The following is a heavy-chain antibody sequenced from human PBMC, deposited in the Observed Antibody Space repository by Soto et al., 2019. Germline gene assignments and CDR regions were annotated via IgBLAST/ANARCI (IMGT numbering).Heavy chain of an antibody. J-gene: IGHJ4*02. Sequence: QVQLVQSGAEVKKPGASVKVSCKASGYTFTSYGISWVRQAPGQGREWMGWISAYNGNTKYAQKLQGRVTMTTDTSTSTAYMELRSLRSDDTAVYYCASSLLVGYGLEGEGYWGQGTLVTVSS. D-gene: IGHD5-18*01. CDR3: ASSLLVGYGLEGEGY. CDR2: ISAYNGNT. CDR1: GYTFTSYG. V-gene: IGHV1-18*01.